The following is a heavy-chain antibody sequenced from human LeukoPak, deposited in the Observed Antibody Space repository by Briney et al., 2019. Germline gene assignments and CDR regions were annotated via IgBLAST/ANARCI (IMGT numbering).Heavy chain of an antibody. V-gene: IGHV4-34*01. CDR3: ARGRQDVTMIVVVMTTVSYYLDV. Sequence: SETLSLTCAVYGGSFSGYYWTWIRQTPEKGLKWIGEMNPSGSTNYNPSLKSRVTISVDTSKIQFSLELSSVTAADTAVYYCARGRQDVTMIVVVMTTVSYYLDVWGKGTTVTVS. D-gene: IGHD3-22*01. CDR1: GGSFSGYY. J-gene: IGHJ6*03. CDR2: MNPSGST.